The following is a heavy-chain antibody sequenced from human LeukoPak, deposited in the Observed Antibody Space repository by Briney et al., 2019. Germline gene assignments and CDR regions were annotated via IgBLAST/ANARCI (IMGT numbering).Heavy chain of an antibody. CDR3: ARADLGYSSVDY. D-gene: IGHD6-25*01. CDR2: ISSSSSYI. Sequence: PGGSLRLSCAASGFTFSNYNMNWVRQAPGKGLEWVSSISSSSSYIYYADSVKGRFTISRDNAKNSLYLQMNSLRAEDTAVYYCARADLGYSSVDYWGQGTLVTVSS. V-gene: IGHV3-21*01. CDR1: GFTFSNYN. J-gene: IGHJ4*02.